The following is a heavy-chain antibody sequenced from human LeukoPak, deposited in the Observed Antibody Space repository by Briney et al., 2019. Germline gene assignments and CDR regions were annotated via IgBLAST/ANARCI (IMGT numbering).Heavy chain of an antibody. V-gene: IGHV1-8*03. CDR3: ARRAMGGLASSSPFHYNWFDP. J-gene: IGHJ5*02. CDR1: GYTFTSYD. CDR2: MNPNSGNT. Sequence: VASVKVSCKASGYTFTSYDINWVRQATGQGLEWMGWMNPNSGNTGYAQKFQGRVTITRNTSISTAYMELSSLRSEDTAVYYCARRAMGGLASSSPFHYNWFDPWGQGTLVTVSS. D-gene: IGHD6-6*01.